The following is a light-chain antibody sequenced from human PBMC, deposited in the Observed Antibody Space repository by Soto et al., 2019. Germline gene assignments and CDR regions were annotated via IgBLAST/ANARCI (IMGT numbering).Light chain of an antibody. CDR1: SSDVGGFDY. Sequence: QSVLTQPASVSGSPGQSITISCTGASSDVGGFDYVSWSQQHPGKAPRLLIYEVSNRPSGVSTRFSASKAVNTAALTIAGRQAEDEADYYCSSYTGRKDWVFGGGTKLTVL. CDR3: SSYTGRKDWV. J-gene: IGLJ3*02. V-gene: IGLV2-14*01. CDR2: EVS.